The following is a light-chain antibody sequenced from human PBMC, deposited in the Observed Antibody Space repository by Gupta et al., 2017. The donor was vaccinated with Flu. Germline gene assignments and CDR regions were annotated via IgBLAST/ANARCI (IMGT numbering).Light chain of an antibody. CDR2: DAS. J-gene: IGKJ4*01. V-gene: IGKV1-33*01. Sequence: GDRVTITCQATQDIKNDLKWYQQKPGKAPKLLIYDASNLETGVPSRFSGSGSGTEFTFTISSLQPEDIATYYCQQYDKLPRTFGGGTGVEIK. CDR1: QDIKND. CDR3: QQYDKLPRT.